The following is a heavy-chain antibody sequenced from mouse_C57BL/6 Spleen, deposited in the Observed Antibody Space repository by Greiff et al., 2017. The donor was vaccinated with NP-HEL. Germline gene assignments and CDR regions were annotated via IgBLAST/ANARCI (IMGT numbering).Heavy chain of an antibody. CDR1: GYSITSGYY. V-gene: IGHV3-6*01. J-gene: IGHJ1*03. CDR3: ARVTTVVYWYFDV. Sequence: EVQLVESGPGLVKPSQSLSLTCSVTGYSITSGYYWNWIRQFPGNKLEWMGYISYDGSNNYNPSLKNRISITRDTSKNQFFLKLNSVTTEDTATYYCARVTTVVYWYFDVWGTGTTVTVSS. D-gene: IGHD1-1*01. CDR2: ISYDGSN.